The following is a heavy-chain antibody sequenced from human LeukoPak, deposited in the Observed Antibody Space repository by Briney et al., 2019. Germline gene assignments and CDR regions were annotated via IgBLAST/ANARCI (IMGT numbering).Heavy chain of an antibody. D-gene: IGHD3-10*01. CDR3: AKDLGFGEAQAQYFYYGMDV. J-gene: IGHJ6*04. Sequence: GGSLRLSCAASGFTFSNYAMNWVRQAPGKGLEWVSGISGSGGTTFYADSVKGRFTISRDNSKNTVNLQMNSLRAEDTAVYYCAKDLGFGEAQAQYFYYGMDVWGEGTSVTVSS. CDR2: ISGSGGTT. CDR1: GFTFSNYA. V-gene: IGHV3-23*01.